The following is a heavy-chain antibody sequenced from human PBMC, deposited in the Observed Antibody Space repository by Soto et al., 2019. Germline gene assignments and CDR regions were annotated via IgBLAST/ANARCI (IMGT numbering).Heavy chain of an antibody. D-gene: IGHD2-15*01. J-gene: IGHJ4*02. CDR3: AKGSIVVVVAAIRFHY. Sequence: PGGSLRLSCAASGFTFSSYAMSWVRQAPGKGLEWVSAISGSGGSTYYADSVKGRFTISGDNSKNTLYLQMNSLRAEDTAVYYCAKGSIVVVVAAIRFHYWGQGTLVSVSS. CDR1: GFTFSSYA. V-gene: IGHV3-23*01. CDR2: ISGSGGST.